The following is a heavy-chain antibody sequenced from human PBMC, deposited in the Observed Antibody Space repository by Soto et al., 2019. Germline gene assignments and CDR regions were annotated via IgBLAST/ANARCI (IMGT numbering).Heavy chain of an antibody. V-gene: IGHV1-46*01. J-gene: IGHJ4*02. CDR2: INPNGGAT. Sequence: QVLLVQSGAEVKKPGASVKVSCKASGYTFTSYYMHWVRQAPGQGLEWMGIINPNGGATGYAQRFQGRVTMTRDTSTSTVYMELSSLRSEDTAVHYCARDDVINSYGHGGLDYWGQGTLVTVSS. D-gene: IGHD5-18*01. CDR1: GYTFTSYY. CDR3: ARDDVINSYGHGGLDY.